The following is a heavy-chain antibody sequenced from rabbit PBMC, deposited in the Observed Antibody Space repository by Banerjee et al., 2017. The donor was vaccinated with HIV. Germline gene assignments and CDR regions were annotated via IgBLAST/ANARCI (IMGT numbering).Heavy chain of an antibody. Sequence: QLEESGGGLVKPEGSLTLTCKASGFDFSSYAMSWVRQAPGKGLEWIGCIDTGSSGSTYYASWVNGRFTISKTSSTTVTLQMTSLTAADTATYFCARIFDLWGPGTLVTVS. CDR1: GFDFSSYA. CDR3: ARIFDL. CDR2: IDTGSSGST. J-gene: IGHJ4*01. V-gene: IGHV1S45*01.